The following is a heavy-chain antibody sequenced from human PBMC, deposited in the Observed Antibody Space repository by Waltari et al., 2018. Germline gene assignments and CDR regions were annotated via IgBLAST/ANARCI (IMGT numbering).Heavy chain of an antibody. J-gene: IGHJ3*02. CDR3: AAGPIYCGGDCYPDAFDI. D-gene: IGHD2-21*02. Sequence: QVQLVQSGAEVQKPGSSVTVSCKASGGTFSSYAISWVRQAPGQGLEWMAGIIPIFGTANDAQKFQGRVTITADESTSTAYMELSSLRSEDTAVYYCAAGPIYCGGDCYPDAFDIWGQGTMVTVSS. CDR2: IIPIFGTA. CDR1: GGTFSSYA. V-gene: IGHV1-69*01.